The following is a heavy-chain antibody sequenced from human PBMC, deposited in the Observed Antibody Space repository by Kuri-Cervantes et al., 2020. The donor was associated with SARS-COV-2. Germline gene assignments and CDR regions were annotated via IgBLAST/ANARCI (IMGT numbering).Heavy chain of an antibody. CDR2: FDPEDGET. J-gene: IGHJ4*02. Sequence: ASVKVSCKVSGYTLTELSMHWVRQAPGKGLEWMGGFDPEDGETIYAQKLQGRVTMTTDTSTSTAYMELRSLRSDDTAVYYCARENRRWGGTHDYWGQGTLVTVSS. CDR3: ARENRRWGGTHDY. D-gene: IGHD3-16*01. CDR1: GYTLTELS. V-gene: IGHV1-24*01.